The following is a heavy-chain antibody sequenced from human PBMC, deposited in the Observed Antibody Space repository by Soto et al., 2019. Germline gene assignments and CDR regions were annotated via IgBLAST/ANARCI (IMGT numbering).Heavy chain of an antibody. CDR3: VRVPAAERPYFAY. D-gene: IGHD6-13*01. V-gene: IGHV4-30-2*01. CDR1: GGSMSSGGYS. Sequence: SETLSLTCDVSGGSMSSGGYSWGWIRQPPGKGLECIGYIYPSGSTYYKPSLKSRVTISVDRSKNQFSLNLRSVTAADTAVYYCVRVPAAERPYFAYWARGTLVTVSS. CDR2: IYPSGST. J-gene: IGHJ4*02.